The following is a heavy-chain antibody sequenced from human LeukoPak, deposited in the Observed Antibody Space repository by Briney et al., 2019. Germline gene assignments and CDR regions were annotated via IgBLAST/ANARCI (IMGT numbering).Heavy chain of an antibody. V-gene: IGHV3-53*01. D-gene: IGHD6-6*01. J-gene: IGHJ4*02. Sequence: GGSLRLSCAASGFTVSGNYMSWVRQAPGKGLGWVSVIYSGGSTYYADSVKGRFTISRDNSKNTLYLQMNSLRAEDTAVYYCARAGSSAVFDYWGQGTLVTVSS. CDR1: GFTVSGNY. CDR2: IYSGGST. CDR3: ARAGSSAVFDY.